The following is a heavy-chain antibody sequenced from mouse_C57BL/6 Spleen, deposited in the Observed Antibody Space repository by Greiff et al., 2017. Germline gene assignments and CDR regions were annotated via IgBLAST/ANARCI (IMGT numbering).Heavy chain of an antibody. Sequence: VQLQQPGAELVKPGASVKLSCKASGYTFTSYWMQWVKQRPGQGLEWIGEIDPSDSYTNYNQKFKGKATLTVDTSSSTAYMQLSSLTSEDSAVYYCARRGDYYGSSYWGQGTTLTVSS. D-gene: IGHD1-1*01. CDR2: IDPSDSYT. CDR1: GYTFTSYW. CDR3: ARRGDYYGSSY. J-gene: IGHJ2*01. V-gene: IGHV1-50*01.